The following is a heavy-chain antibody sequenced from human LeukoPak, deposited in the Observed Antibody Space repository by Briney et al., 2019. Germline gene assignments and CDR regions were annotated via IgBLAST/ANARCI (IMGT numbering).Heavy chain of an antibody. D-gene: IGHD6-19*01. CDR2: IVPSFGTT. J-gene: IGHJ4*02. CDR1: GGTFSRLA. CDR3: ASPTSYLAGTGLPFDF. Sequence: SVKVSCKASGGTFSRLAIIWVRQAPGLGLEWMGRIVPSFGTTNYAQNFQGRVTIAADKSTSTAYMELSSLKSEDTAIYFCASPTSYLAGTGLPFDFWGQGTLVTVSS. V-gene: IGHV1-69*06.